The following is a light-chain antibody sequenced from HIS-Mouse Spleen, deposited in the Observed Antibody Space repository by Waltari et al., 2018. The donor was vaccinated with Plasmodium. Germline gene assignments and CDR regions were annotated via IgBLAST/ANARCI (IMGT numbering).Light chain of an antibody. Sequence: SYVMTQPPSVSVAPGQTARLTCGGDNIGSQSVQCYQQKPGQAPVLVVYDDSDRPSGIPERFSGSNSGNTATLTISRVEAGDEADYYCQVWDSSSDHVVFGGGTKLTVL. CDR1: NIGSQS. CDR3: QVWDSSSDHVV. V-gene: IGLV3-21*02. CDR2: DDS. J-gene: IGLJ2*01.